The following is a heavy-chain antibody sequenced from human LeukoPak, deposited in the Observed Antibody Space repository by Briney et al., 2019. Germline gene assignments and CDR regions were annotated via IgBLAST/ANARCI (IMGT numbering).Heavy chain of an antibody. V-gene: IGHV3-21*01. CDR3: ARADCSSSTCYLRRSWFDP. D-gene: IGHD2-2*01. CDR2: ISTSSRYI. J-gene: IGHJ5*02. Sequence: GGSLRLSCAASGFTLSNYDMNWVRQAPGEGLEWVSSISTSSRYIYYKDSVRGRFTISRDDAKNSLYLEMNSLRAEPTAFYYCARADCSSSTCYLRRSWFDPWGQGTLVTVSS. CDR1: GFTLSNYD.